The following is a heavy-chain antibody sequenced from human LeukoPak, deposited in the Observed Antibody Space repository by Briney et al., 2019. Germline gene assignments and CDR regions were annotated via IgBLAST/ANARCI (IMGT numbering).Heavy chain of an antibody. Sequence: GGSLRLSCAASGFTFSSYGMHWVRQAPGKGLEWVANIKQDGSEKHYVGSVKGRFTISRDNAKNSLYLQMNSLRAEDTAVYYCARHGDYSFDYWGQGTLVTVSS. CDR1: GFTFSSYG. V-gene: IGHV3-7*01. CDR3: ARHGDYSFDY. J-gene: IGHJ4*02. CDR2: IKQDGSEK. D-gene: IGHD4-17*01.